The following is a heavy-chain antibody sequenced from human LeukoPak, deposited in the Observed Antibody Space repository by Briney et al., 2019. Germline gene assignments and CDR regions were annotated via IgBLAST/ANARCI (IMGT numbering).Heavy chain of an antibody. V-gene: IGHV3-48*02. D-gene: IGHD1-26*01. CDR3: VRVGGATAVTMYFEY. CDR2: MTTSGNTI. J-gene: IGHJ4*02. Sequence: GGSLRLSCVVSGITFSGYSMIWVRQAPGKGLEWLSFMTTSGNTIFYAESVKDRFTISRDNAKKSLYLQMNSLRDEDTAVYYCVRVGGATAVTMYFEYWGQGTLVTVSP. CDR1: GITFSGYS.